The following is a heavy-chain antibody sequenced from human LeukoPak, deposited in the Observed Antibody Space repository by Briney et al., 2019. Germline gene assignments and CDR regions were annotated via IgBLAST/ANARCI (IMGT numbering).Heavy chain of an antibody. CDR3: AKGQIAVAASPAEYFQH. V-gene: IGHV3-30*02. D-gene: IGHD6-19*01. Sequence: GGSLRLSCAASGFTFSSYGMHWVRQAPGKGLEWVAFIRYDGSNKYYADSVKGRFTISRDNSKNTLYLQMNSLRAEDTAVYYCAKGQIAVAASPAEYFQHWGQGTLVTVSS. J-gene: IGHJ1*01. CDR1: GFTFSSYG. CDR2: IRYDGSNK.